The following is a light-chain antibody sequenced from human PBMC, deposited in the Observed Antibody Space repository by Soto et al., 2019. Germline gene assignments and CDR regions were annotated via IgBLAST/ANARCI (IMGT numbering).Light chain of an antibody. CDR3: QQRSSWPIT. J-gene: IGKJ3*01. CDR1: QSVSNF. V-gene: IGKV3-11*01. Sequence: EIVLTQSPATLSLSPGERATLSCRASQSVSNFLARYQQIPGQAPSLLIYDASNRATGIPARFSGSGSGTDFTLTISSLEPEDFEIYYCQQRSSWPITFGPGTKVDIK. CDR2: DAS.